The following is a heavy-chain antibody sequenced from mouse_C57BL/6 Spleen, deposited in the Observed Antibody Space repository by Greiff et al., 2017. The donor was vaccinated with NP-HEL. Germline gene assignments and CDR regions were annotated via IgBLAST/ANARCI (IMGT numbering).Heavy chain of an antibody. D-gene: IGHD2-12*01. V-gene: IGHV1-15*01. CDR2: IDPETGGT. Sequence: VQGVESGAELVRPGASVTLSCKASGYTFTDYEMHWVKQTPVHGLEWIGAIDPETGGTAYNQKFKGKAILTADKSSSTAYMELRSLTSEDSAVYYCTGYRYYTWFAYWGQGTLVTVSA. J-gene: IGHJ3*01. CDR3: TGYRYYTWFAY. CDR1: GYTFTDYE.